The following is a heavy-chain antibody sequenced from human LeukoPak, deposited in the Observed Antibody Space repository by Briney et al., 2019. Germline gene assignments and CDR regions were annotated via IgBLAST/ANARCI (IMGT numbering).Heavy chain of an antibody. CDR1: GFIISSDY. D-gene: IGHD3-16*01. CDR3: AKDRPLRGLGELS. J-gene: IGHJ5*02. V-gene: IGHV3-30*18. CDR2: ISYDGSNK. Sequence: GGSLRLSCAASGFIISSDYMSWVRQAPGKGLEWVAVISYDGSNKYYADSVKGRFTISRDNSKNTLYLQMNSLRAEDTAVYYCAKDRPLRGLGELSWGQGTLVTVSS.